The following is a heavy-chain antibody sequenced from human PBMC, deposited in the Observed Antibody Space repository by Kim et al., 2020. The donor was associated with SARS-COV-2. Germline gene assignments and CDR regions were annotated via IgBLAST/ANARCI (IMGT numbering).Heavy chain of an antibody. V-gene: IGHV4-34*01. J-gene: IGHJ4*02. CDR3: ARGHYSSSSYYFDY. Sequence: SETLSLTCAVYGGSFSGYYWSWIRQPPGKGLEWIGEINHSGSTNYNPSLKSRVTISVDTSKNQFSLKLSSVTAADTAVYYCARGHYSSSSYYFDYWGQGTLVTVSS. CDR2: INHSGST. CDR1: GGSFSGYY. D-gene: IGHD6-6*01.